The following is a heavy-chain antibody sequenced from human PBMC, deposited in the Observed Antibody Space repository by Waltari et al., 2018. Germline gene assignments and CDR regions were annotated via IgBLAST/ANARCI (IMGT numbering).Heavy chain of an antibody. CDR1: GFTFTPYN. Sequence: EVQLVESGGGLVRPGGSLGLSCAASGFTFTPYNMHWARHTPGKGLEWGSCISSPGRTIYNADSVRGRFTVSRDNAKNSLYLQMDSLRAEDTAVYYCARDSGWDFFDYWGQGTLVTVSS. D-gene: IGHD6-19*01. CDR2: ISSPGRTI. V-gene: IGHV3-48*04. CDR3: ARDSGWDFFDY. J-gene: IGHJ4*02.